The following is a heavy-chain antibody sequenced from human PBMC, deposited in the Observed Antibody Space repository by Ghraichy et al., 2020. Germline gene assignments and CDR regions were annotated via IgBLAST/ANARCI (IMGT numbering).Heavy chain of an antibody. V-gene: IGHV4-59*01. J-gene: IGHJ4*02. D-gene: IGHD6-19*01. CDR2: IYYSGST. CDR3: ARVGSSGWYYFDY. CDR1: GGSISSYY. Sequence: SETLSLTCTVSGGSISSYYWSWIRQPPGKGLEWIGYIYYSGSTNSNPSLKSRVTISVDTSKNQFSLKLSSVSAADTAVYYCARVGSSGWYYFDYWGQGTLVTVSS.